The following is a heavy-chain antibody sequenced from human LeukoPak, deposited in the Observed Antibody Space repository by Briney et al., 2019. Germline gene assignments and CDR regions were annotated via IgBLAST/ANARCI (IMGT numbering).Heavy chain of an antibody. Sequence: GGSLRLSCVASGFTFTSSAMSWVRQAPGKGLEWVSGITAIDGRTYYADSVRGRFTISRDNSKNTVYLQLNSLRAGDTAIYYCTKDRRGPAAGTWYFDSWGQGTLVTVSS. CDR1: GFTFTSSA. CDR2: ITAIDGRT. J-gene: IGHJ4*02. D-gene: IGHD6-13*01. V-gene: IGHV3-23*01. CDR3: TKDRRGPAAGTWYFDS.